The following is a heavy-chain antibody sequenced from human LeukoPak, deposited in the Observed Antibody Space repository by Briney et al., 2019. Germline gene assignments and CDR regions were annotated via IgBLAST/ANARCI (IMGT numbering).Heavy chain of an antibody. J-gene: IGHJ4*02. D-gene: IGHD3-10*01. CDR3: VREIKIMGFRAFDY. V-gene: IGHV3-74*01. CDR1: GFAFSEYW. Sequence: GGSLRLSCAGSGFAFSEYWMHWARQTPEKGLMWVSRINDGGTYTAYADSVKGRFAVSRDNAENTLYLQMDSLTVEDTGLYYCVREIKIMGFRAFDYWGQGTPVTFSS. CDR2: INDGGTYT.